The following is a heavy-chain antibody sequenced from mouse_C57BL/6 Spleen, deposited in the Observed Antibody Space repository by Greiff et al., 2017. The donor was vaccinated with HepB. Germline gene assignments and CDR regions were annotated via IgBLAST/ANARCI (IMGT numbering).Heavy chain of an antibody. CDR3: TRECAYGNYAFAY. CDR1: GYTFTDYE. CDR2: IDPETGGT. D-gene: IGHD2-1*01. V-gene: IGHV1-15*01. Sequence: VHLVESGAELVRPGASVTLSCKASGYTFTDYEMHWVKQTPVHGLEWIGAIDPETGGTAYNQKFKGKAILTADKSSSTAYMELRSLTSEDSAVYYCTRECAYGNYAFAYWGQGTLVTVSA. J-gene: IGHJ3*01.